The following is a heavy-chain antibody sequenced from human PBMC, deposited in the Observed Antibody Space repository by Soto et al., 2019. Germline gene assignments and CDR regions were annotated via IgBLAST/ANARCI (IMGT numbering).Heavy chain of an antibody. D-gene: IGHD7-27*01. CDR2: ISYDGSNK. V-gene: IGHV3-30-3*01. Sequence: QVQLVESGGGVVQPGRSLRLSCAASGFTFSSYAMHWVRQAPGKGLEWVAVISYDGSNKYYADSVKGRFIISRDNSTHPLYLRLTSLRAEETGVSYCARPNRDYYYYGMDVWGQGTTVTVSS. J-gene: IGHJ6*02. CDR1: GFTFSSYA. CDR3: ARPNRDYYYYGMDV.